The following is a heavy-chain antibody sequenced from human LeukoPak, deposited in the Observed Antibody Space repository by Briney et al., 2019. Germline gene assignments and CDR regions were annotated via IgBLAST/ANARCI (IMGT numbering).Heavy chain of an antibody. J-gene: IGHJ4*02. V-gene: IGHV1-2*02. D-gene: IGHD2/OR15-2a*01. CDR2: INPNSGGT. CDR3: ARVSLTAQYLLDY. CDR1: GYTFTAYH. Sequence: GASVKVSCKASGYTFTAYHVYWVRQAPGQGLEWMGWINPNSGGTNYAQKFQGRVTMTRDTSISTAYMELSRLTSDDTAVYYCARVSLTAQYLLDYWGQGTLVTVSS.